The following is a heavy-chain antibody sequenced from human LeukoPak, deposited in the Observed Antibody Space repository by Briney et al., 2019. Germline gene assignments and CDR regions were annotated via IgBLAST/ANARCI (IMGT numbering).Heavy chain of an antibody. CDR3: ARPRATGIDY. Sequence: EASVKVSCKASGYTFTGYYMHWVRQAPGQGLECMGWINPNSGGTNYAQKFQGRVTMTRDTSVSTAYMELSRLRSDDTAVYYCARPRATGIDYWGQGTLITVSS. CDR1: GYTFTGYY. CDR2: INPNSGGT. J-gene: IGHJ4*02. V-gene: IGHV1-2*02.